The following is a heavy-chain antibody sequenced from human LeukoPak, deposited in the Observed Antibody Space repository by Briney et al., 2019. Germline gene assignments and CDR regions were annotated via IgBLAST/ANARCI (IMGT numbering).Heavy chain of an antibody. J-gene: IGHJ3*02. V-gene: IGHV4-61*02. Sequence: SQTLSLTCTVSGGSISSGSYYWSWIRQPAGKGLEWIGRIYASGSTNYNPSLKSRFTISVDMSKNQFSLKLSSVTAADTAVYYCARGYDPSRDAFDIWAQGTMVTVSS. D-gene: IGHD3-22*01. CDR1: GGSISSGSYY. CDR3: ARGYDPSRDAFDI. CDR2: IYASGST.